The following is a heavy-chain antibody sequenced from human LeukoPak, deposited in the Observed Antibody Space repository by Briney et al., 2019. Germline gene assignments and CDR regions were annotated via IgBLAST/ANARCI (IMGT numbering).Heavy chain of an antibody. J-gene: IGHJ4*02. D-gene: IGHD3-10*01. CDR3: AKGEGSEGYYFDY. Sequence: GGSLRLSCAASGFTFSSYGMHWVRQAPGKGLEWVAFIRYDGSNKYYADSVKGRFTISRDNSKNTLYLQMNSLRAEDTAVYYCAKGEGSEGYYFDYWGQGTLVTVSS. CDR2: IRYDGSNK. CDR1: GFTFSSYG. V-gene: IGHV3-30*02.